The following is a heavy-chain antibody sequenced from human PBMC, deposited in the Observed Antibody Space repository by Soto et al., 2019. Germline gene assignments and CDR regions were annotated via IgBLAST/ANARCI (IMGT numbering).Heavy chain of an antibody. CDR3: ARKHSLDYIRWGLDH. D-gene: IGHD4-4*01. V-gene: IGHV1-2*02. J-gene: IGHJ4*02. Sequence: XSVKVSCKASGYPFSDNQIHWLRRAPGQGLEWMGRINSKSDDTNYAQKFQGRVTMTRDTSIDTAYLELTGLTSDDTATYYCARKHSLDYIRWGLDHWGQGTLVTVSS. CDR2: INSKSDDT. CDR1: GYPFSDNQ.